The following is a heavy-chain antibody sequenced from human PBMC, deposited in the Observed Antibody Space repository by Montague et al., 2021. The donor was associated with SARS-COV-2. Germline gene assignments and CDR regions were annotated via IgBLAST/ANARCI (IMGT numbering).Heavy chain of an antibody. CDR3: ASAYSYGNEFDY. J-gene: IGHJ4*02. CDR1: GFTFSSYA. V-gene: IGHV3-30-3*01. D-gene: IGHD5-18*01. CDR2: ISYDGSNK. Sequence: SLRLSCAASGFTFSSYAMHWVRQAPGKGLEWVAVISYDGSNKYYADSVKGRFTISRDNSKNTLYLQMNSLRAEDTAVYYCASAYSYGNEFDYWGQGTLVTVSS.